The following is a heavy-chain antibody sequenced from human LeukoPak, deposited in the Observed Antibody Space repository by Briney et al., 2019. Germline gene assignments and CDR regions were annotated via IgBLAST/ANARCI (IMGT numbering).Heavy chain of an antibody. CDR3: ARVLDGCDY. V-gene: IGHV3-7*02. CDR1: GFTFSNYW. CDR2: IKRDGSEK. D-gene: IGHD2-15*01. J-gene: IGHJ4*02. Sequence: PGGSLRLSCAASGFTFSNYWMNWVRQAPGKGLEWVANIKRDGSEKNYVDSVKGRFTISRDNAKNSLFLQMNSLRAEDTAVYYCARVLDGCDYWGQGTLVTVSS.